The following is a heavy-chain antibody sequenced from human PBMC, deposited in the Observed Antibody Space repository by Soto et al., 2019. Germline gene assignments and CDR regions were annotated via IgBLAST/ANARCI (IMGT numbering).Heavy chain of an antibody. D-gene: IGHD6-13*01. CDR1: GFTFSSYA. CDR3: ARGGIAAADTSYIWGPYPYGMDV. CDR2: ISYDGSNK. V-gene: IGHV3-30-3*01. Sequence: GGSLRLSCAASGFTFSSYAMHWVRQAPGKGLEWVAVISYDGSNKYYADSVKGRFTISRDNSKNTLYLQMNSLRAEDTAVYYCARGGIAAADTSYIWGPYPYGMDVWGQGTTVTVSS. J-gene: IGHJ6*02.